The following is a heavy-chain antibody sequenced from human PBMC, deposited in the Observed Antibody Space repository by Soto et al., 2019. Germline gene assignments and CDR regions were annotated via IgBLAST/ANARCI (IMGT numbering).Heavy chain of an antibody. D-gene: IGHD4-17*01. J-gene: IGHJ5*02. Sequence: PSETLSLTCTVSGGSISSGGYYWSWIRQHPGKGLEWIGYIYYSGSTYYNPSLKSRVTISVDTSKNQFSLKLSSVTAADTAVYYCERASTVTTQGGWFDPWGQGTLVTVYS. CDR3: ERASTVTTQGGWFDP. CDR2: IYYSGST. V-gene: IGHV4-31*03. CDR1: GGSISSGGYY.